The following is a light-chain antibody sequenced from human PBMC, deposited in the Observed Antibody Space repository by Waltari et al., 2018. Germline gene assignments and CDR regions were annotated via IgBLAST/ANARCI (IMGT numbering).Light chain of an antibody. CDR1: QSLLHSEGNTY. Sequence: DVVMTQLRLSLPIIPGQPASISCRSSQSLLHSEGNTYLSWYQQKPGKPARLLIYKVSNRDSGVPDRFSGSGAGTDFTLKISRVEAEDVGVYYCGQTTHWPPLTFGGGTKVEIK. V-gene: IGKV2-30*02. J-gene: IGKJ4*01. CDR3: GQTTHWPPLT. CDR2: KVS.